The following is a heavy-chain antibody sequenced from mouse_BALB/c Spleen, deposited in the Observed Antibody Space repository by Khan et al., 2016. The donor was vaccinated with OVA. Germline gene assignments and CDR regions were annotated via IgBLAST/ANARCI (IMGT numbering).Heavy chain of an antibody. CDR1: GYTFTTAG. Sequence: LVESGPELKKPGETVRISCKASGYTFTTAGIQWVQKMPGKGLKWIGWINTHSGVPKYAEDFKGRFAFSLETSASTAYLQITHLKNYDTTTYFCARGGAAYYRNDGGAIDYWGQGTSVTVSS. J-gene: IGHJ4*01. V-gene: IGHV9-4*02. CDR3: ARGGAAYYRNDGGAIDY. D-gene: IGHD2-14*01. CDR2: INTHSGVP.